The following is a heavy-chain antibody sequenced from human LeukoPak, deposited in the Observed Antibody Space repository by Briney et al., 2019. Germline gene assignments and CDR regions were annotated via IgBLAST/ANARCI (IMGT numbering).Heavy chain of an antibody. CDR3: ARGPIGYCSTTSCSLDY. CDR1: GFTLSRYW. V-gene: IGHV3-7*01. D-gene: IGHD2-2*01. Sequence: PGGSLRLSCAASGFTLSRYWMSWVRQAPGKGLEWVANIQKDGSENYYVDSVKGRFTISRDNGKNSLYLQMNSLTAEDTAVYYCARGPIGYCSTTSCSLDYWGQGTLVTVSS. J-gene: IGHJ4*02. CDR2: IQKDGSEN.